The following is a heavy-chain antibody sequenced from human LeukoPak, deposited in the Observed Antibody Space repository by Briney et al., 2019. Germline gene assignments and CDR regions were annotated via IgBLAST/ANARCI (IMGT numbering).Heavy chain of an antibody. J-gene: IGHJ4*02. CDR1: GGSISSYY. CDR3: ARHDDHYYDSSGPFDY. D-gene: IGHD3-22*01. CDR2: IYYSGST. Sequence: SETLSLTCTVSGGSISSYYWSWIRQPPGKGLEWIGYIYYSGSTNYNPSLKSRVTISVDTSKNQFSLKLSSVTAADTAVYYCARHDDHYYDSSGPFDYWGQGTLVTVSS. V-gene: IGHV4-59*08.